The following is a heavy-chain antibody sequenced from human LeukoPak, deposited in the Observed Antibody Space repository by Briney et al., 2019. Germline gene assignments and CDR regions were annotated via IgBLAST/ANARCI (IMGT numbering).Heavy chain of an antibody. Sequence: SETLSLTCTVSGGSISSYYWSWIRQPPGKGLEWIGYIYYSGSTNYNPSLKSRVTISVDTSKNQFSLKLSSVTAADTAVYYCARHYSSSWMNYYYGMDVWGQGTTVTVSS. V-gene: IGHV4-59*08. CDR1: GGSISSYY. J-gene: IGHJ6*02. CDR2: IYYSGST. D-gene: IGHD6-13*01. CDR3: ARHYSSSWMNYYYGMDV.